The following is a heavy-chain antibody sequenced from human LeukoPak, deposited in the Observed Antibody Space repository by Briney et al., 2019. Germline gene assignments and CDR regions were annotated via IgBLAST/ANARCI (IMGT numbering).Heavy chain of an antibody. V-gene: IGHV1-24*01. Sequence: ASVKVSCKVSGYTLTELSMHWVRQAPGKGLEWMGGFDPEDGETIYAQKFQGRVTMTEDTSTDTAYMELSSLRSEDTAVYYCARDNDYGDYVSPFDYWGQGTLVTVSS. CDR1: GYTLTELS. CDR2: FDPEDGET. CDR3: ARDNDYGDYVSPFDY. J-gene: IGHJ4*02. D-gene: IGHD4-17*01.